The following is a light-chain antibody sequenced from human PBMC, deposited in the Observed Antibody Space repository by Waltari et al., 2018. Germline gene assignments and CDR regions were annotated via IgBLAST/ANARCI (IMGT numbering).Light chain of an antibody. CDR2: STS. Sequence: DIQMTQSPSSPSASVGDRVTITCRASLGINNYLSWYQQKPGKAPRRLIYSTSNLETGVPSRFSGSGSGTHYSLTISGLQPEDFSTYYCQQYDHFPLTFGGGTTVEIK. V-gene: IGKV1-33*01. CDR3: QQYDHFPLT. J-gene: IGKJ4*01. CDR1: LGINNY.